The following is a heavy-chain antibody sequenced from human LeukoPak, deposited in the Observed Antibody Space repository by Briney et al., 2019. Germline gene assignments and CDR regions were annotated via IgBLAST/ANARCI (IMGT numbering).Heavy chain of an antibody. V-gene: IGHV3-43*01. CDR1: GFIFDDSL. J-gene: IGHJ4*02. Sequence: GSLRLSCVASGFIFDDSLMHWVRQAPGKGLEWISLISRDGSTPYYADSVKGRFAISRDNSKNSLFLQMNSLTPEDTAVYYCARDIRGNYFDSWGQGTLVTVSS. CDR3: ARDIRGNYFDS. D-gene: IGHD3-16*01. CDR2: ISRDGSTP.